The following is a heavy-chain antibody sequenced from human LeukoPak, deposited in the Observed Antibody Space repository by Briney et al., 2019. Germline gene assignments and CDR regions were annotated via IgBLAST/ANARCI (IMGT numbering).Heavy chain of an antibody. D-gene: IGHD1-26*01. CDR1: GYTFTSYD. J-gene: IGHJ4*02. CDR2: MNPNSGNT. CDR3: ARGRSVGANFDY. V-gene: IGHV1-8*01. Sequence: ASVKVSCKASGYTFTSYDINWVRQATGQGLEWMGWMNPNSGNTNYVQKLQGRVTMTTDTSTSTAYMELRSLRSDDTAVYYCARGRSVGANFDYWGQGTLVTVSS.